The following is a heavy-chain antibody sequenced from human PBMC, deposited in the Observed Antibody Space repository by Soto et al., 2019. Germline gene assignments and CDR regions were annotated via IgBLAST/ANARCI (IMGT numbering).Heavy chain of an antibody. J-gene: IGHJ4*02. D-gene: IGHD1-7*01. CDR3: TRGGNYYFDY. CDR2: INGDGVTI. V-gene: IGHV3-74*01. CDR1: GFTFSTSW. Sequence: EVQLVEAGGGLVQPGGSLRLSCAASGFTFSTSWIHWVRQAPGKGLVWVSRINGDGVTINYADSVKGRFTISRDNAKNTVYLQMNSLSADDTAVYYCTRGGNYYFDYWGQGTLVTVSS.